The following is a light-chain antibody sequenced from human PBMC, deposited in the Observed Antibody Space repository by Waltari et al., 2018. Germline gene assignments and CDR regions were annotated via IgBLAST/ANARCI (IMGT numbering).Light chain of an antibody. CDR3: QQYHTTPLT. CDR2: WAS. J-gene: IGKJ4*01. CDR1: QSILNVSNNEDC. Sequence: DIVMTQSPDSLAVSLGGRATIHCRSSQSILNVSNNEDCLAWYQRKPGQPPKLLIFWASTRESGVPDSFSGCRSGSDFTLTITSLRPEDVAVYYCQQYHTTPLTFGGGTKVEIK. V-gene: IGKV4-1*01.